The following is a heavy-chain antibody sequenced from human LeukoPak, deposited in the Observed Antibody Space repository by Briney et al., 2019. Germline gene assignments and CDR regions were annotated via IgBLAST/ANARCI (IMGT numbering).Heavy chain of an antibody. D-gene: IGHD3-10*01. Sequence: GGSLRLSCAASGFTFSSYWMHWVRHAPGKGLEWVSAISGSGGSTYYADSVKGRFTISRDNSKNTLYLQMNSLRAEDTAVYYCAKTRITMVRGADTDAFDIWGQGTMVTVSS. CDR1: GFTFSSYW. V-gene: IGHV3-23*01. J-gene: IGHJ3*02. CDR3: AKTRITMVRGADTDAFDI. CDR2: ISGSGGST.